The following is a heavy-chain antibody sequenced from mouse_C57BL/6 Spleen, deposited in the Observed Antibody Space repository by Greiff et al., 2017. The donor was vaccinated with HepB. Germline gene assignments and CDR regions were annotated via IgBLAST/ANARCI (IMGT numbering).Heavy chain of an antibody. J-gene: IGHJ2*01. CDR3: ARYDGYWDY. Sequence: QVQLQQSGAELVMPGASVKLSCKASGYTFTSYWMYWVKRRPGQGLEWMGEIDPSDSYTNYNQKFKGKSTLTADKSSSTAYMQLSSLASEDSAVYYCARYDGYWDYWGQGTTLTVSS. V-gene: IGHV1-69*01. CDR1: GYTFTSYW. CDR2: IDPSDSYT. D-gene: IGHD2-3*01.